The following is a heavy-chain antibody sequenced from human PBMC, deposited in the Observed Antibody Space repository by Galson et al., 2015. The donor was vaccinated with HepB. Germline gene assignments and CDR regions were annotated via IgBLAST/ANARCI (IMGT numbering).Heavy chain of an antibody. D-gene: IGHD3-10*01. J-gene: IGHJ5*02. CDR2: LHHGGNT. CDR1: GDSISSSNYY. Sequence: SETLSLTCTVSGDSISSSNYYWGWIRQPPGKGLEWIASLHHGGNTYYNPSLKSRVTISVARSQNQFSLTLRSVTAADAAVYYCARTTIYGSGSSSFAPWGQGTLVTVSS. V-gene: IGHV4-39*07. CDR3: ARTTIYGSGSSSFAP.